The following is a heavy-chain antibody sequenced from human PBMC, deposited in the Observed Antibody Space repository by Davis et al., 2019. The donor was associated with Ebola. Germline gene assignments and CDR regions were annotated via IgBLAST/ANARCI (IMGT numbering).Heavy chain of an antibody. V-gene: IGHV4-59*01. CDR1: AGTISIYY. J-gene: IGHJ4*02. CDR3: ARGPPSIAARVFDY. D-gene: IGHD6-6*01. CDR2: IYYSGST. Sequence: MPSETLSLTCTVSAGTISIYYWSWTRQPPGKGLEWTGYIYYSGSTNYNPSLKSRVTISVDTSKNQFSLKLSSVTAADTAVYYCARGPPSIAARVFDYWGQGTLVTVSS.